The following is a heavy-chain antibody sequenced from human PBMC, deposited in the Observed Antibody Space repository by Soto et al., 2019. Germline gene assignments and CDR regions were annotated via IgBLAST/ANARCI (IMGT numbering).Heavy chain of an antibody. D-gene: IGHD5-12*01. CDR1: GFTFSSYA. J-gene: IGHJ6*02. CDR2: ISGSGGST. Sequence: GGSLRLSCAASGFTFSSYAMSWVRQAPGKGLEWVSAISGSGGSTYYADSVKGRFTISRDNSKNTLYLQMNSLRAEDTAVYYCAKCGGATAKYYYGMDVWGQGTTVTVSS. CDR3: AKCGGATAKYYYGMDV. V-gene: IGHV3-23*01.